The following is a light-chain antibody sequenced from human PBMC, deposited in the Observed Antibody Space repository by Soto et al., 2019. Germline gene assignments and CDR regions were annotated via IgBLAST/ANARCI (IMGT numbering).Light chain of an antibody. CDR1: QSISDT. Sequence: EIVMTQSPATLSVSPGGRATLSCRASQSISDTLACYQHKPGQARMLLIYSASRGATGFPARFSGSGSGTDFTLTISSLQSEDFSVYYCQQYNNWPWTFGQGTKVDIK. CDR2: SAS. CDR3: QQYNNWPWT. J-gene: IGKJ1*01. V-gene: IGKV3-15*01.